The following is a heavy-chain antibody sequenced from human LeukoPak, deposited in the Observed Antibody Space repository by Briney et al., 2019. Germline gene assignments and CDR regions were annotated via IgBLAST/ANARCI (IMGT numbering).Heavy chain of an antibody. J-gene: IGHJ4*02. CDR2: INGDGSST. V-gene: IGHV3-74*01. Sequence: PGGSLRLSCAASGFTFSNYRMHWVRQAPGKGLVWVSRINGDGSSTTYADSVKGRFTISRDNAKNTLYLQMNGLRAEDTAVYYCARDLVVTSAYWGQGTLVTVSS. CDR1: GFTFSNYR. D-gene: IGHD2-2*01. CDR3: ARDLVVTSAY.